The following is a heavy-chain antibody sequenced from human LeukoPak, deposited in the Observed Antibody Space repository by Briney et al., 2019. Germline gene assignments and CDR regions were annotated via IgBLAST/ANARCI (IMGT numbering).Heavy chain of an antibody. V-gene: IGHV3-11*01. CDR3: ANHDYYYYMDV. Sequence: PSETLSLTCAVYGGSFSGYYWSWIRQAPGKGLEWVSYISSSSSTIYYADSVKGRFTICRDNAKNSLYLQMNSLRAEDTAVYYCANHDYYYYMDVWGKGTTVTVSS. J-gene: IGHJ6*03. CDR1: GGSFSGYY. CDR2: ISSSSSTI.